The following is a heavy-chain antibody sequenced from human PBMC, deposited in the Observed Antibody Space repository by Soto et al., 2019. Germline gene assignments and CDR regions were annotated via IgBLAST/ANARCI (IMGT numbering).Heavy chain of an antibody. CDR3: ARSEDYYDSSGYGPYYYGMDV. J-gene: IGHJ6*02. V-gene: IGHV5-51*01. CDR1: GYSFTSYW. Sequence: GESLKISGKGSGYSFTSYWIGWVRQMPGKGLEWMGIIYPGDSDTRYSPSFQGQVTISADKSISAAYLQWSSLKASDTAMYYCARSEDYYDSSGYGPYYYGMDVWGQGTTVTVSS. D-gene: IGHD3-22*01. CDR2: IYPGDSDT.